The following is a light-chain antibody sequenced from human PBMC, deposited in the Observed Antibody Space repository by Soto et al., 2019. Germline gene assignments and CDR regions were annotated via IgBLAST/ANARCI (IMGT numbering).Light chain of an antibody. CDR1: SSDVVAYNY. Sequence: QSALTQPPSASGSPGQSVTISCTGTSSDVVAYNYVSWYQQVPGKAPKLIIYEVSKRPSGVPVRFSGSKSGNTASLTVSGLQAEDEADYYCTSYAGTYSFFYVFGTGTKATVL. CDR2: EVS. CDR3: TSYAGTYSFFYV. J-gene: IGLJ1*01. V-gene: IGLV2-8*01.